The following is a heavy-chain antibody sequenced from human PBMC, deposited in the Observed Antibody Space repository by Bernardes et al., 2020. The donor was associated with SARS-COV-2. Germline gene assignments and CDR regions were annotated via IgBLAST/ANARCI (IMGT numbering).Heavy chain of an antibody. CDR3: ARGPQPYYYGSGFLGEPIDP. V-gene: IGHV1-2*02. Sequence: ASVKVSCKASGYTFTGYYMHWVRQAPGQGLEWMGWINPNSGGTNYAQKFQGRVTMTRDTSISTAYMELSRLRSDDTAVYYCARGPQPYYYGSGFLGEPIDPWGQGTLVTVSS. J-gene: IGHJ5*02. CDR1: GYTFTGYY. CDR2: INPNSGGT. D-gene: IGHD3-10*01.